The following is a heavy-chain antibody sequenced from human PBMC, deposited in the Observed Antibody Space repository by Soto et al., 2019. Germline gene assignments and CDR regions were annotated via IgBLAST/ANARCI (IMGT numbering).Heavy chain of an antibody. D-gene: IGHD3-16*02. CDR2: IYYSGST. CDR1: GGSISSDDYY. CDR3: ARFIRRPAFDI. V-gene: IGHV4-30-4*01. Sequence: QVQLQESGPGLVKPSQTLSLTCTVSGGSISSDDYYWSWIRQPPGKGLECIGYIYYSGSTYYNPSLKSRVTISVDPSKNQFSLKLRSVTAADTAVYYCARFIRRPAFDIWGKGTMVTVSS. J-gene: IGHJ3*02.